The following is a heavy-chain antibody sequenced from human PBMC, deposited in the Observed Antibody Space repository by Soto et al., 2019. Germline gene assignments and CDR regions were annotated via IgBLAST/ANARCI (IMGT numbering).Heavy chain of an antibody. Sequence: PSETLSLTCPVSGGSISSSSYYWGWIRQPPGKGLEWIGSIYHSGSTYYNPSLKSRVTISVDTSKNQFSLKLSSVTAADTAVYYCARCAGPTPGPKNNWFDPWGQG. CDR3: ARCAGPTPGPKNNWFDP. CDR1: GGSISSSSYY. D-gene: IGHD4-17*01. V-gene: IGHV4-39*01. J-gene: IGHJ5*02. CDR2: IYHSGST.